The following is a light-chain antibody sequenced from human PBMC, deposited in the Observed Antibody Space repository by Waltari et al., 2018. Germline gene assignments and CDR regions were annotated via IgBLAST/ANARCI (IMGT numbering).Light chain of an antibody. V-gene: IGKV3-15*01. Sequence: EIVLTQSTATLSLSPGERATLSCRASQSVSSGLAWYQQKPGQAPRLLIYGASSRATGIPDRFSDSGSGTDFTLTISSLEPEDFAVYFCQQYINWPLTFGGGTKVEIK. CDR1: QSVSSG. CDR3: QQYINWPLT. CDR2: GAS. J-gene: IGKJ4*01.